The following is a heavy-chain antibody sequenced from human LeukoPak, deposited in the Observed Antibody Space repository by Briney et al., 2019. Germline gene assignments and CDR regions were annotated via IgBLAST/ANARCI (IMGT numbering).Heavy chain of an antibody. V-gene: IGHV3-9*01. D-gene: IGHD3-3*01. J-gene: IGHJ4*02. Sequence: GGSLRLSCAASGFTFDDYAMHWVRQAPGKGLEWVSGISWNSGSIGYADSVKGRLTISRDNAKNSLYLQMNSLRVEDTAMYYCARAWGNDYDLNYWGQGTLVTVSS. CDR1: GFTFDDYA. CDR2: ISWNSGSI. CDR3: ARAWGNDYDLNY.